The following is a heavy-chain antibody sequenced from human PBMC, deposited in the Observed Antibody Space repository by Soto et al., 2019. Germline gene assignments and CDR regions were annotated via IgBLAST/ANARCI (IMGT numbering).Heavy chain of an antibody. CDR1: GFTFSSYG. D-gene: IGHD6-13*01. J-gene: IGHJ6*02. Sequence: GGSLRLSCAASGFTFSSYGMHWVRQAPGKGLEWVAVISYDGSNKYYADSVKGRFTISRDNSKNTLYLQMNSLRAEDTAVYHCAKRAYSSSWYYYYGMDVWGQGTTVTVSS. CDR2: ISYDGSNK. V-gene: IGHV3-30*18. CDR3: AKRAYSSSWYYYYGMDV.